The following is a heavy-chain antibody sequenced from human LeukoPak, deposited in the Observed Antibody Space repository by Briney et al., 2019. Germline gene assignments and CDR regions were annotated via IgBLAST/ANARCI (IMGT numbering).Heavy chain of an antibody. D-gene: IGHD1-26*01. CDR1: GYSFTNYY. Sequence: ASVKVSCKASGYSFTNYYMHWVRQAPGQGLEWMGVINLSGGSTNYAQKFQGRVTMTRDTSTSTVYMELSSLRSEDTAVYYCAPSGVGAYYFDYWGQGTLVTVSS. J-gene: IGHJ4*02. CDR3: APSGVGAYYFDY. CDR2: INLSGGST. V-gene: IGHV1-46*01.